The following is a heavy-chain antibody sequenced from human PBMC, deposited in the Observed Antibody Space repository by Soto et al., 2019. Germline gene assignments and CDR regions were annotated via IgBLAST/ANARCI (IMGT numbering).Heavy chain of an antibody. D-gene: IGHD3-10*02. J-gene: IGHJ4*02. CDR1: GFSLSTSGVG. CDR3: AHVFTSLAPFDS. Sequence: QITLKESGPTLVKPTQTLTLTCTFSGFSLSTSGVGVGWISQPPGKALEWLGFIYWDEDKRYSPSLKSRLTSAKYTSKSQVVLTMTNMDPVDTAPYYCAHVFTSLAPFDSWGQGTLVTVSA. CDR2: IYWDEDK. V-gene: IGHV2-5*02.